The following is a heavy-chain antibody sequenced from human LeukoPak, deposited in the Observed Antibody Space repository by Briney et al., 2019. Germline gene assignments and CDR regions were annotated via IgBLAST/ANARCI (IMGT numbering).Heavy chain of an antibody. J-gene: IGHJ3*02. V-gene: IGHV4-34*01. Sequence: SETLSLTCAVYGGSFSGYYWSWIRQPPGKGLEWIGEINHSGSTNYNPSLKSRVTISVDTSKNQFSLKLSSVTAADTAVYYCARAYLSSSWPTDAFDIWGQGTMVTVSS. D-gene: IGHD6-13*01. CDR1: GGSFSGYY. CDR3: ARAYLSSSWPTDAFDI. CDR2: INHSGST.